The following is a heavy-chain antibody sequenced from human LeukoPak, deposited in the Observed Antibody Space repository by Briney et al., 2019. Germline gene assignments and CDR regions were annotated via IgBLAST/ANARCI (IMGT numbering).Heavy chain of an antibody. D-gene: IGHD3-16*01. J-gene: IGHJ3*01. CDR1: GFGFSSYA. CDR3: AKVRLLGALDDAFDV. V-gene: IGHV3-30*02. CDR2: IRHDGSHH. Sequence: GGSLRLSCAASGFGFSSYAMHWVRQAPGKGLEWVAFIRHDGSHHYHGDSVKGRFTISRDNSKNTLFLEMTGLRPEDTAVYYCAKVRLLGALDDAFDVWGQGTMVTV.